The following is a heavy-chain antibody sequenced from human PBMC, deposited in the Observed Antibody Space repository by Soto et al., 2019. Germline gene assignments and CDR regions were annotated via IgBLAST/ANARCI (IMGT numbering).Heavy chain of an antibody. CDR3: AMSNSNDLYYHFES. D-gene: IGHD3-10*01. J-gene: IGHJ4*02. Sequence: EVQLVESGGGSVQPGGSLRLSCVASGFRFDDYAMHWVRQRPGKGLEWVSGINWNSDTIGYDDSVKGRFIVSRDNAEGSLLLQMSSLKDEDTAIYFCAMSNSNDLYYHFESWGQGTPVTVSS. CDR2: INWNSDTI. CDR1: GFRFDDYA. V-gene: IGHV3-9*01.